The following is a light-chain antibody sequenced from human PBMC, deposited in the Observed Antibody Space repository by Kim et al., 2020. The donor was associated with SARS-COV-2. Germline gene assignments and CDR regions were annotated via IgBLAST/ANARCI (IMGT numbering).Light chain of an antibody. V-gene: IGKV3-11*01. CDR1: QSVSSY. CDR3: QQRTNWPTVT. Sequence: EIVLTQSPATLSLSPGERVTLSCRASQSVSSYLAWYQQKPGQPPRLLIYDASNRATGIPARFSGSGSGTDFTLTISSLEPEDFAVYYCQQRTNWPTVTFGGGTKVDIK. J-gene: IGKJ4*01. CDR2: DAS.